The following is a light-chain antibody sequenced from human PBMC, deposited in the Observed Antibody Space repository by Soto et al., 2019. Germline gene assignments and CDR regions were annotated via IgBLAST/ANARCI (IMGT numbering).Light chain of an antibody. CDR2: SND. CDR1: SSNIGSTT. Sequence: QAVLTQPPSASGTPGQRVTLSCPGSSSNIGSTTVNWYQQVPGTAPKLLIFSNDQRPSGVPDRFSGSESGTSASLAISGLQSEDEGDYYCAAWDDSLNVFVFGTGTKVTVL. V-gene: IGLV1-44*01. J-gene: IGLJ1*01. CDR3: AAWDDSLNVFV.